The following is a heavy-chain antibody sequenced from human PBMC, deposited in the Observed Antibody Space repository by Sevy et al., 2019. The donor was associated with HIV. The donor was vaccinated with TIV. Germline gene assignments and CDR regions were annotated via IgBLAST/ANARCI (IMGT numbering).Heavy chain of an antibody. V-gene: IGHV4-38-2*01. J-gene: IGHJ5*02. CDR1: GYSISSGYY. Sequence: SETLSLTCAVSGYSISSGYYWGWIRQPPGKGLEWIGSIYHSGSTYYNPSLKSRVTISVDTSKNQFSLKLSSVTAADTAVYYCAGGGVTMIVVVIPTSWFDPWGQGTLVTVSS. CDR3: AGGGVTMIVVVIPTSWFDP. CDR2: IYHSGST. D-gene: IGHD3-22*01.